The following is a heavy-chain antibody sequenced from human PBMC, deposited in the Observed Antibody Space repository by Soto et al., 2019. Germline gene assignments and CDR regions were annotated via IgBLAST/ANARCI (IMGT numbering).Heavy chain of an antibody. CDR1: GGTFSSYA. Sequence: QVQLVQSGAEVKKPGSSVKVSCKASGGTFSSYAISWVRQAPGQGLEWMGGIIPIFGTANYAQKFQGRVMITADESTSTAYMELSSLRSEDTAVYYCARVAGYCTNGVCYIPYYGMDVWGQGTTVTVSS. V-gene: IGHV1-69*01. CDR3: ARVAGYCTNGVCYIPYYGMDV. CDR2: IIPIFGTA. D-gene: IGHD2-8*01. J-gene: IGHJ6*02.